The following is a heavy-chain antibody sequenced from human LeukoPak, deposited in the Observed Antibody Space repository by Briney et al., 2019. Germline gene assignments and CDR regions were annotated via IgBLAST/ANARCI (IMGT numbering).Heavy chain of an antibody. CDR1: GYTFTGYY. J-gene: IGHJ5*02. V-gene: IGHV1-2*02. Sequence: CASVKVSCKASGYTFTGYYMHWVRQAPGQGLEWMGWINPNSGGPNYAQKFQGRVTMTRDTSISTAYMELRSLRSDDTAVYYCARDVRVLWFGELVSPGFDPWGQGTLVTVSS. CDR2: INPNSGGP. CDR3: ARDVRVLWFGELVSPGFDP. D-gene: IGHD3-10*01.